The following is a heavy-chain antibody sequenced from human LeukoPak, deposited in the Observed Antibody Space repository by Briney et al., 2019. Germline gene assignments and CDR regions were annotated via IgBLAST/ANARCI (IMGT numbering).Heavy chain of an antibody. J-gene: IGHJ4*02. D-gene: IGHD2-15*01. Sequence: VGSLRLSCAASGFTFSTYAMSWVRQTPGKGLEWVAAISIANPGTYHANSVKGRFTISRDNSKNTLHLQMSGLRAEDTARYYCAKAPVGHCSGAFCYHFDSWGQGTLVTDS. CDR1: GFTFSTYA. CDR2: ISIANPGT. CDR3: AKAPVGHCSGAFCYHFDS. V-gene: IGHV3-23*01.